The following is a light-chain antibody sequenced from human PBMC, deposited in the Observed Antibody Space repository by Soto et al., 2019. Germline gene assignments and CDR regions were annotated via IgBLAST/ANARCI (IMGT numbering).Light chain of an antibody. CDR2: DAS. J-gene: IGKJ5*01. Sequence: ESVLTQSPSTLSLSPGERATLSCRASQSVGTYLAWYQQKPGQAPRLLIYDASNRATDIPARFSGSGSGTDFTLTISSLEPEDFAVYYCQQRSNWPTFGQGTRME. V-gene: IGKV3-11*01. CDR1: QSVGTY. CDR3: QQRSNWPT.